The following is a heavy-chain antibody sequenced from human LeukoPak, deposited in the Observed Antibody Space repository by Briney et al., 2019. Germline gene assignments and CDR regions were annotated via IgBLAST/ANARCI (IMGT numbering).Heavy chain of an antibody. J-gene: IGHJ4*02. V-gene: IGHV4-34*01. CDR3: ARGEILEQWLVFDFDY. CDR1: GGSFSGYY. CDR2: INHSGST. Sequence: SETLSLTCAVYGGSFSGYYWSWIRQPPGKGLEWIGEINHSGSTNYNPSLKSRVTISVDTSKNQFSLKLSSVTAADTAVYYCARGEILEQWLVFDFDYWGQGTLVTVSS. D-gene: IGHD6-19*01.